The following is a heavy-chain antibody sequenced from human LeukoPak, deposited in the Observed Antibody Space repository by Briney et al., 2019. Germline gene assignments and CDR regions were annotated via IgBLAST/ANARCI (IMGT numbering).Heavy chain of an antibody. V-gene: IGHV6-1*01. CDR1: GDSVSSNSAA. CDR3: ARGIAVAGKSGYFQH. CDR2: TYYRSKWYN. J-gene: IGHJ1*01. D-gene: IGHD6-19*01. Sequence: SQTLSLTCVISGDSVSSNSAAWNWIRQSPSRGLEWLGRTYYRSKWYNDYAVSMKSRITINPDTSKNQFSLQLNSVTPEDTAVYYCARGIAVAGKSGYFQHWGQGTLVTVSS.